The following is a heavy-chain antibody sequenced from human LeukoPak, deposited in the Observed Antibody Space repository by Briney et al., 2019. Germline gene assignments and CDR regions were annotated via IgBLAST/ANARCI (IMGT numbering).Heavy chain of an antibody. CDR2: IRYDGSNK. V-gene: IGHV3-30*02. J-gene: IGHJ6*03. CDR1: GFTFSSYG. CDR3: AKSITIFGVAAYYYYMDV. Sequence: GGALRLSCAASGFTFSSYGMHWVRQAPGKGLEWVAFIRYDGSNKYYADSVKGRFNISRDNSKNTLYRQMNSLRAEDTAAYYCAKSITIFGVAAYYYYMDVWGKGTTVTVSS. D-gene: IGHD3-3*01.